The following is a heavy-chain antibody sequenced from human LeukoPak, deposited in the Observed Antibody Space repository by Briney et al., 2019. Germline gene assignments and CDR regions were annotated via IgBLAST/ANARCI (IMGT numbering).Heavy chain of an antibody. V-gene: IGHV3-23*01. D-gene: IGHD2-2*01. CDR3: AKESVDARGYMDV. Sequence: GGSLRLSCAASGFTFSSYAMTWVRQAPGKGLEWVSSISGSGDNTRYVDSLKGRFTISRDNSENTLYLQMNSLRAEDTAIYYCAKESVDARGYMDVWGKGTTVTVSS. J-gene: IGHJ6*03. CDR2: ISGSGDNT. CDR1: GFTFSSYA.